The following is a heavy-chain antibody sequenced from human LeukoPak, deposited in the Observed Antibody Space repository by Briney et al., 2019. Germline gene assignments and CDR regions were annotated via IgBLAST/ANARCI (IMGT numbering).Heavy chain of an antibody. J-gene: IGHJ3*01. Sequence: PGRSLRLSCAASGFTFSSYAMHWVRQAPGKGLEWVALIWYDGGKKYYTDSVRGRFTISRDNSKNTLYLQMDSLRAEDTAVYYCVRYCNGGSCYRAAFDVWGPGTMVTVSS. CDR2: IWYDGGKK. CDR3: VRYCNGGSCYRAAFDV. CDR1: GFTFSSYA. V-gene: IGHV3-33*08. D-gene: IGHD2-15*01.